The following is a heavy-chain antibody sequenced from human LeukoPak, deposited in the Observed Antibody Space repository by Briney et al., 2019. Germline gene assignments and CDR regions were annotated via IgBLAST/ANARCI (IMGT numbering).Heavy chain of an antibody. J-gene: IGHJ4*02. V-gene: IGHV3-48*03. D-gene: IGHD1-26*01. CDR2: ISSSYTTI. Sequence: PGGSLRLSCAASGFTFSSYEMNWVRQAPGKGLEWLSYISSSYTTIYYADYVKGRFTISRDNAKNSLYLQMNSLSAEDTAVYYCARKISGSYYESIDYWGQGTLVTVSS. CDR3: ARKISGSYYESIDY. CDR1: GFTFSSYE.